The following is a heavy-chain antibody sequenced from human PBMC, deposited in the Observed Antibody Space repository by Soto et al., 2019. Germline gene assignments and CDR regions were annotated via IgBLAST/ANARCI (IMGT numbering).Heavy chain of an antibody. D-gene: IGHD2-15*01. J-gene: IGHJ6*02. CDR3: AKDQDKGRYYYYGMDV. CDR2: ISGSGGST. CDR1: GFTFSSYA. Sequence: PGGSLRLSCAASGFTFSSYAMSWVRQAPGKGLEWVSAISGSGGSTYYADSVKGRFTISRDNSKNTLYLQMNSLRAEDTAVYYCAKDQDKGRYYYYGMDVWGQGTTVTVSS. V-gene: IGHV3-23*01.